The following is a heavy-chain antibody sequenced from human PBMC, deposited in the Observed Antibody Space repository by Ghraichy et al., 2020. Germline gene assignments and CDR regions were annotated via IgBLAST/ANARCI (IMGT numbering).Heavy chain of an antibody. Sequence: TLSLTCTVSGSSITNSSSYWGWIRQPPGKGLDWIGSVYYSGTTHYNPSLKSRVTITVDTSKNQFSLKMHSVTAADTAVYYCARDLVVVVPPAQSHHQPQYYFYGMDVWGLGTTVTVSS. CDR2: VYYSGTT. J-gene: IGHJ6*02. CDR1: GSSITNSSSY. CDR3: ARDLVVVVPPAQSHHQPQYYFYGMDV. D-gene: IGHD2-2*01. V-gene: IGHV4-39*07.